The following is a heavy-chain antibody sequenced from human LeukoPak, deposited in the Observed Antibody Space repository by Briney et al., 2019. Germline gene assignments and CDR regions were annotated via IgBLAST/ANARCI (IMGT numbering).Heavy chain of an antibody. D-gene: IGHD2-2*01. V-gene: IGHV4-34*01. CDR3: ARRAYQLLYYYYGMDV. CDR1: GGSFSGYY. CDR2: INHSGST. Sequence: PSETLSLTCAVYGGSFSGYYWSWIRQPPGRGLEWIGEINHSGSTNYNPPLKSRVTISVDTSKNQFSLKLSSVTAADTAVYYCARRAYQLLYYYYGMDVWGQGTTVTVSS. J-gene: IGHJ6*02.